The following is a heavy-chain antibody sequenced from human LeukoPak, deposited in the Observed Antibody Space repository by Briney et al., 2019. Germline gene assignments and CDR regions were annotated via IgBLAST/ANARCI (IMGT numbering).Heavy chain of an antibody. CDR3: ARDRLDCSSTSCYSGQVYYYYGMDV. Sequence: GGSLRLSCAASGFTFSSYSMNWVRQAPGKGLGWVSYISSSSSTIYYADSVKGRFTISRDNAKNSLYLQMNSLRAEDTAVYYCARDRLDCSSTSCYSGQVYYYYGMDVWGQGTTVTVSS. J-gene: IGHJ6*02. V-gene: IGHV3-48*01. CDR1: GFTFSSYS. D-gene: IGHD2-2*02. CDR2: ISSSSSTI.